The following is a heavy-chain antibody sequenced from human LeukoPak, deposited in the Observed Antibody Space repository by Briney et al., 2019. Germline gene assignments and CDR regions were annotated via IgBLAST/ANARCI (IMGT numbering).Heavy chain of an antibody. CDR2: IRYDGSNK. J-gene: IGHJ4*02. V-gene: IGHV3-30*02. D-gene: IGHD5-18*01. Sequence: GGSLRLSCAASGFTFSSYGMHWVRQAPGKGLEWVAFIRYDGSNKYYADSVKGRFTISRDNSKNTLYLQMNSLRAEDTAVYYCAKGYSYGLKYYFDYWGQGTLVTVSS. CDR1: GFTFSSYG. CDR3: AKGYSYGLKYYFDY.